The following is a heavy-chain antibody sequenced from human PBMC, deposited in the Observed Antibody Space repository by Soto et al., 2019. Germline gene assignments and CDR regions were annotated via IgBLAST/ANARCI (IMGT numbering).Heavy chain of an antibody. D-gene: IGHD2-21*01. Sequence: SVPVSCPDSGGTFSSSIISWVRQAPGDGLEWMGGIIPIFGTANYAQRFQGRVTITADESTSTAYMDLTILKSEATDVYYSARVVVGTNSDYDYGMDVWGQGTTVTVSS. CDR1: GGTFSSSI. J-gene: IGHJ6*02. CDR2: IIPIFGTA. V-gene: IGHV1-69*13. CDR3: ARVVVGTNSDYDYGMDV.